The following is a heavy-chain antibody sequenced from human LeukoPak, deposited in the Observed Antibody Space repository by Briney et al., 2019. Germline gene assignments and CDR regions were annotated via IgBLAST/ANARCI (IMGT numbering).Heavy chain of an antibody. CDR3: ARDVAAAGPFDP. D-gene: IGHD6-13*01. V-gene: IGHV1-18*04. Sequence: ASVKVSCRASGYTFTSYGIRWVRQAPGQGLEWVGWISTDKGITAYAQKAQGRVTMTTDTSTSTAYMDLRSLRSDDTAVYYCARDVAAAGPFDPWGQGTLVTVSS. CDR1: GYTFTSYG. J-gene: IGHJ5*02. CDR2: ISTDKGIT.